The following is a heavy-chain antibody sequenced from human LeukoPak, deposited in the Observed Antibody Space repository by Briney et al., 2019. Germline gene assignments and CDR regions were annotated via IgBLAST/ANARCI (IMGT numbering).Heavy chain of an antibody. V-gene: IGHV4-28*05. Sequence: PSETLSLTCAVSGYSISSSNWWGWIRQPPGKGLEWIGYIYYSGSIYYNPSHKSRVTMSVDTSKNQFSLKLSSVTAVDTAVYYCAITPQNSSGWSDYWGQGTLVTVSS. CDR1: GYSISSSNW. J-gene: IGHJ4*02. D-gene: IGHD6-19*01. CDR2: IYYSGSI. CDR3: AITPQNSSGWSDY.